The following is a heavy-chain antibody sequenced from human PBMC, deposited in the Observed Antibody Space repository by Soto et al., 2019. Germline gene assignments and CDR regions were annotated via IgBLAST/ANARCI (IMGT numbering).Heavy chain of an antibody. CDR3: ARGAIVLKGSASPSEDFQH. Sequence: KTSETLSLTCAVYGGSFSGYYWSWILQPPGEGLEWIGEINHSGSTNYNPSLKSRVTISVDTSKNQFSLKLSSVTAADKAVYYCARGAIVLKGSASPSEDFQHWGQGTLVTVSS. D-gene: IGHD2-8*01. CDR2: INHSGST. CDR1: GGSFSGYY. V-gene: IGHV4-34*01. J-gene: IGHJ1*01.